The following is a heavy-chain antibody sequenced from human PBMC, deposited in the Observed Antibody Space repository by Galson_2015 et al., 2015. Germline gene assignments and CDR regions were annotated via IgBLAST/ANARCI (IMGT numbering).Heavy chain of an antibody. J-gene: IGHJ4*02. CDR2: IKSKTDGATT. Sequence: SLRLSCAASGFTFSNAWMSWVRQAPGKGLEWVGRIKSKTDGATTDYAAPVKGRFSISRDDSKNTLFLQMNGLKTEDSAVYYCTTDPHPGGFWGQGTLVTVSS. CDR1: GFTFSNAW. V-gene: IGHV3-15*05. CDR3: TTDPHPGGF. D-gene: IGHD6-25*01.